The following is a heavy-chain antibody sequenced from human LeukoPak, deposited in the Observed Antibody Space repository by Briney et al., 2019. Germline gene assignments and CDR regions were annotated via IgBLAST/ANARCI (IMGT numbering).Heavy chain of an antibody. CDR1: GGSINTANYY. CDR2: IYYSGST. J-gene: IGHJ6*03. V-gene: IGHV4-39*01. D-gene: IGHD3-10*01. Sequence: SETLSLTCNVSGGSINTANYYWTWIRQPPGKGLEWIGSIYYSGSTYYNPSLKSRVTISVDTSKNQFSLKLSSVTAADTAVYFCARPASGHYGSGSYYHYYYYYMDVWGKGTTVTVSS. CDR3: ARPASGHYGSGSYYHYYYYYMDV.